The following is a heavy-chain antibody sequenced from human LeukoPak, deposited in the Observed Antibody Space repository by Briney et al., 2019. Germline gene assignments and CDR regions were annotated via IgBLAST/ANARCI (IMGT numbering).Heavy chain of an antibody. CDR2: IYHSRIT. Sequence: SETLSLTWAVSGYSISSGYYWGWIRQPPGKGLEWIGSIYHSRITYYNPSLKSRATISVDTPKTQFSLKLSSVTAADTAVYYCARLPPYSSSSYYFDYWGQGTLVTVSS. V-gene: IGHV4-38-2*01. CDR1: GYSISSGYY. J-gene: IGHJ4*02. D-gene: IGHD6-6*01. CDR3: ARLPPYSSSSYYFDY.